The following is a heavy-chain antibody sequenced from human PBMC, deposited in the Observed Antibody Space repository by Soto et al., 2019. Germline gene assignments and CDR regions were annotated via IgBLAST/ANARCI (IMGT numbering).Heavy chain of an antibody. D-gene: IGHD6-19*01. V-gene: IGHV3-43*01. CDR3: AKAHPLAVNYGMDV. CDR1: GFTFDDYT. CDR2: ISWDGGST. J-gene: IGHJ6*02. Sequence: GGSLRLSCAASGFTFDDYTMHWVRQAPGKGLEWVSLISWDGGSTYYADSVKGRFTISRDNSKNSLYLQMNSLRTEDTALYYCAKAHPLAVNYGMDVWGQGTTVTVSS.